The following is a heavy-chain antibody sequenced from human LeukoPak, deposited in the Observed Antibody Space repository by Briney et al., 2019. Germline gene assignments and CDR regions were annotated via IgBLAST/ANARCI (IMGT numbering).Heavy chain of an antibody. Sequence: GGSLRLSCAASGFTFSSYGMHWVRHAPGKGLEWVVVIWYDGSNKYYADSVKGRFTISRDNSKNTLYLQMNSLRAEDTAVYYCAKTRGRIVGADFDYWGQGTLVSVSS. CDR2: IWYDGSNK. V-gene: IGHV3-33*06. D-gene: IGHD1-26*01. CDR3: AKTRGRIVGADFDY. J-gene: IGHJ4*02. CDR1: GFTFSSYG.